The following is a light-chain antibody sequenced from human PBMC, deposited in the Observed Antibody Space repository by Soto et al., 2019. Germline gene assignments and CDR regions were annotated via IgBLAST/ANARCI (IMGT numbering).Light chain of an antibody. CDR3: SSYAGSNDFVV. Sequence: QSALTQPPSASGSPGQSVTISCTGTSSDVVGYNYVSWYQQHPGKAPKLMIYEVTKRPSGVPDRFSGSKSGNTASLTGSGLQAEDEADYYCSSYAGSNDFVVFGGGTKLTVL. CDR1: SSDVVGYNY. J-gene: IGLJ2*01. CDR2: EVT. V-gene: IGLV2-8*01.